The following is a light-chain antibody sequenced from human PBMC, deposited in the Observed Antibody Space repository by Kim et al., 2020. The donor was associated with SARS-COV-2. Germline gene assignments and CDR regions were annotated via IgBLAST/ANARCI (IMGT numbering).Light chain of an antibody. CDR2: ELD. V-gene: IGLV2-8*01. CDR1: GSGVGGYNY. CDR3: SSYAGSNNVL. J-gene: IGLJ2*01. Sequence: GQSVAISCTGTGSGVGGYNYVSWYQQHPGKAPKLMIYELDKRPSGVPDRFSGSKSGDTASLTVSGLQAEDEADYYCSSYAGSNNVLFGGGTQLTVL.